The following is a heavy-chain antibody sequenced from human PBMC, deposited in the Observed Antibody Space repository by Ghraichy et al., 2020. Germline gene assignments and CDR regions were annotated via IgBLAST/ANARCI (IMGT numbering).Heavy chain of an antibody. CDR2: IWYDGSNI. CDR3: AKVGSSWHHDAFDI. V-gene: IGHV3-30*02. CDR1: GFTFSSYG. J-gene: IGHJ3*02. D-gene: IGHD6-13*01. Sequence: GGSLGLSCAASGFTFSSYGMHWVRQAPGKGLEWVSFIWYDGSNIYYADSVKGRFTISRDNSKNTLYLQMNSLRAEDTAVYYCAKVGSSWHHDAFDIWGQGTMVTVSS.